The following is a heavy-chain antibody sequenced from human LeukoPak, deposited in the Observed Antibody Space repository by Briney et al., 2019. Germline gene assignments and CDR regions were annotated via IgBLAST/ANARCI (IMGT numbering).Heavy chain of an antibody. CDR2: INHSGST. CDR3: ARGVLMVYATTYYFDY. CDR1: GGSFSGYY. D-gene: IGHD2-8*01. Sequence: SETLSLTCAVYGGSFSGYYWSWIRQPPGKGLEWIGEINHSGSTNYNPSLKSRVTISVDTSKNQFSLKLSSVTAADTAVYYCARGVLMVYATTYYFDYWGQGTLVTVSS. J-gene: IGHJ4*02. V-gene: IGHV4-34*01.